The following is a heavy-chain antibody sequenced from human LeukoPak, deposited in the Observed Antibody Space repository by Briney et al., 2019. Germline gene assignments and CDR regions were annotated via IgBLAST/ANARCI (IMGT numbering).Heavy chain of an antibody. V-gene: IGHV4-34*01. CDR1: GGSFSGYY. CDR2: SNHSGST. D-gene: IGHD2-15*01. J-gene: IGHJ5*02. CDR3: ARDRYCSGGRCIRPNWFDP. Sequence: PSETLSLTCAVYGGSFSGYYWSGIRQPPGKGLEGRVESNHSGSTNYNPSLKSRVTISVDTSKNQFSLKLSSVTAADTAVYYCARDRYCSGGRCIRPNWFDPWGQGTLVTVSS.